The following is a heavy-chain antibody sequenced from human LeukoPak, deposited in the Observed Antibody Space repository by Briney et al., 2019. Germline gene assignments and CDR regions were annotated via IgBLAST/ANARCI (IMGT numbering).Heavy chain of an antibody. V-gene: IGHV1-8*01. Sequence: ASVTVSCTASAYTFIIYDINWVRQAPGQGLEWIGWMNPNSGDTGYAQKFQDRVTMTRNTSINTAYMELSSLRSEDTGVYYCARGPPGSSSSDYWGQGTLVTVS. J-gene: IGHJ4*02. CDR1: AYTFIIYD. CDR3: ARGPPGSSSSDY. CDR2: MNPNSGDT. D-gene: IGHD6-13*01.